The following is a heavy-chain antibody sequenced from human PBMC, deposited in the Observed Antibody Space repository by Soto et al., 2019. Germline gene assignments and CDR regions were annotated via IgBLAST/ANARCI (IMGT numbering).Heavy chain of an antibody. Sequence: SETLSLTCTVSGGSVSSTSYYWFWIRQPPGMGLEWIGYIYDSGSTDYNPSLKSRVTISIDTSKNQFSLKLSSVTAADTAVYHCPKPHSPGTWRNCFDTWGQGTLVTVSS. CDR3: PKPHSPGTWRNCFDT. CDR2: IYDSGST. CDR1: GGSVSSTSYY. J-gene: IGHJ5*02. D-gene: IGHD3-3*01. V-gene: IGHV4-61*01.